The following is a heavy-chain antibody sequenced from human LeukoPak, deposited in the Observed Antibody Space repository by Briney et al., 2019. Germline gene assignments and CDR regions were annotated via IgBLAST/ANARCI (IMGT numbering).Heavy chain of an antibody. Sequence: GGSLRLSCAASGFIVSSNYMSWVRQAPGKGLEWVSVIYTGGNTYYADFVKGRFIISRDNSKNTLYLQMSNLRVEDTAVYYCAGHDWFDPWGQGTLVTVSS. J-gene: IGHJ5*02. CDR2: IYTGGNT. CDR1: GFIVSSNY. V-gene: IGHV3-53*01. CDR3: AGHDWFDP.